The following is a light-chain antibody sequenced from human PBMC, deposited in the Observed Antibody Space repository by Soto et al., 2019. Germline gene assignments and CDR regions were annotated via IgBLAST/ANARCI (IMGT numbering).Light chain of an antibody. CDR3: QQYHIWPPLT. V-gene: IGKV3-15*01. CDR1: QSINDK. Sequence: EIVMTQSPATLSVSPGERAALSCRASQSINDKLAWYQQRPGQAPRLLFYAASTRASNVPARFRGSGSGTEVTLTISRLQSEDFAVYYCQQYHIWPPLTFGGGTRVEIK. J-gene: IGKJ4*01. CDR2: AAS.